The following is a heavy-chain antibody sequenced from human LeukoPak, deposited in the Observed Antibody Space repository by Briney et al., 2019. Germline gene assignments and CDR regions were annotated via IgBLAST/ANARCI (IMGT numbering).Heavy chain of an antibody. CDR3: GREGVAGTGLDY. CDR2: INPSGGT. CDR1: GYTFSIYN. J-gene: IGHJ4*01. D-gene: IGHD6-13*01. V-gene: IGHV1-46*01. Sequence: GASVNGSGKASGYTFSIYNMHWVRQAPGQGLEWMGIINPSGGTSYAQKLQGRITMTRDTSTSTLYMELSRLKSEDTAVYYCGREGVAGTGLDYWGQGALVTVSS.